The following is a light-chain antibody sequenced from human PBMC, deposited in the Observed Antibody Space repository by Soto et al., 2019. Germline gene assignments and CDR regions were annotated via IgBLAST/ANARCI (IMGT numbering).Light chain of an antibody. J-gene: IGLJ1*01. CDR1: SSNIGADYY. V-gene: IGLV1-40*01. Sequence: QSVLTQPPSVSGAPGQRVIISCTGSSSNIGADYYVHWYQQLPGTAPKLLIYGNTNRPSGVPDRFSGSKSGTSASLAITGLQAEDAADYYCQSYDKSLGGYVFGTGTKLIVL. CDR2: GNT. CDR3: QSYDKSLGGYV.